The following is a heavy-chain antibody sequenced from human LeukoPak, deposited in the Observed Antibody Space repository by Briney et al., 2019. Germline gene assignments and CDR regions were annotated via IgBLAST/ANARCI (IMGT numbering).Heavy chain of an antibody. V-gene: IGHV1-18*04. J-gene: IGHJ3*02. CDR1: GYTFTGYY. CDR3: ARDGAIVGATDDAFDI. D-gene: IGHD1-26*01. Sequence: ASVKVSCKASGYTFTGYYMHWVRQAPGQGLEWMGWISAYNGNTNYAQKLQGRVTMTTDTSTSTAYMELRSLRSDDTAVYYCARDGAIVGATDDAFDIWGQGTMVTVSS. CDR2: ISAYNGNT.